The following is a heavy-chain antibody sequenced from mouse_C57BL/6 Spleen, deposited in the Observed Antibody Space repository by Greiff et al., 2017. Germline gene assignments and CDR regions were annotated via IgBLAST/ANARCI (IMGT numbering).Heavy chain of an antibody. CDR1: GFTFSNYW. D-gene: IGHD2-3*01. V-gene: IGHV6-3*01. CDR2: IRLKSDNYAT. Sequence: EVKVEESGGGLVQPGGSMKLSCVASGFTFSNYWMNWVRQSPEKGLEWVAQIRLKSDNYATHYAESVKGRFTISRDDSKSSVYLQMNNLRAEDTGIYYCTVDGPLYAMDYWGQGTSVTVSS. J-gene: IGHJ4*01. CDR3: TVDGPLYAMDY.